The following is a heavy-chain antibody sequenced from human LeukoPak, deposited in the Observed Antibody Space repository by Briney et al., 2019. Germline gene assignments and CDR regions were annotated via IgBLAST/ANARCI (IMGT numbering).Heavy chain of an antibody. CDR1: GFTFSSYG. CDR2: IWYDGSNK. V-gene: IGHV3-33*06. J-gene: IGHJ4*02. D-gene: IGHD5-18*01. CDR3: AKDYADTAMVVPPDY. Sequence: GGSLRLSCAASGFTFSSYGMHWVRQAPGKGLEWVAGIWYDGSNKYYADSVKGRFTISRDNSKNTLYLQMNSLRAEDTAVYYCAKDYADTAMVVPPDYWGQGTLVTVSS.